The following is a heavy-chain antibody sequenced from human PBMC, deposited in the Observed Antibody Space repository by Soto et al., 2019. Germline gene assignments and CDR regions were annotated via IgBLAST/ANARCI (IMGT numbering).Heavy chain of an antibody. CDR1: GYTLTELS. V-gene: IGHV1-24*01. CDR2: FDPEDGET. J-gene: IGHJ4*02. Sequence: ASVKVSCKVSGYTLTELSMHWVRQAPGKGLEWMGGFDPEDGETIYAQKFQGRVTMTRDTSTDTAYMELSSLRSEDTAVYYCARDLPADYWGQGTLVTVSS. CDR3: ARDLPADY.